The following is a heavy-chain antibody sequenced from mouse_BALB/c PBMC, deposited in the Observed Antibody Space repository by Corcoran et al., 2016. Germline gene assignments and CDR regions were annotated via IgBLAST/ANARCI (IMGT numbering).Heavy chain of an antibody. D-gene: IGHD2-4*01. CDR3: MRYNYDGYFDV. V-gene: IGHV11-2*02. J-gene: IGHJ1*01. CDR1: GFTFSGFW. CDR2: INSDGSAI. Sequence: EVQLLETGGGLVQPGGSRGLSCEGSGFTFSGFWMSWVRQTPGKTLEWIGDINSDGSAINYAPSIKDRFTIFRDNDKSTLYLQMSNVRSEDTDTYCCMRYNYDGYFDVWGAGTTVTVSS.